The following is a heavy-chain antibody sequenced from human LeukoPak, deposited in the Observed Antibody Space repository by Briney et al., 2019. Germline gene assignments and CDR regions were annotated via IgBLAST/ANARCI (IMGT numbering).Heavy chain of an antibody. CDR1: GGSISSYY. D-gene: IGHD5-18*01. Sequence: SETLSLTCSVSGGSISSYYWSWIRQPPGKGLEYIGYIYYSGSTYYNPSLKSRDTISADTSNNQFSLKLRSVTAADTAVYYCARGNGYGGLDHWGQGTVVTVSS. CDR2: IYYSGST. CDR3: ARGNGYGGLDH. J-gene: IGHJ4*02. V-gene: IGHV4-59*01.